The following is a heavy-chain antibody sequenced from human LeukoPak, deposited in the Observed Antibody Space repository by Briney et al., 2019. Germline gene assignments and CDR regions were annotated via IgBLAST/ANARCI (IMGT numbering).Heavy chain of an antibody. CDR2: ICSSSAYM. J-gene: IGHJ4*02. V-gene: IGHV3-21*01. D-gene: IGHD3-22*01. CDR1: GFTFGDYA. CDR3: ASADYYYDSRGYYYLDY. Sequence: PGGSLRLSCTASGFTFGDYAMSWVRQAPGKGLEWVSSICSSSAYMYYTDSVKGRFTISRDNAKKSLYLQMNSLRAEDAAVYYCASADYYYDSRGYYYLDYWGQGTLVTVSS.